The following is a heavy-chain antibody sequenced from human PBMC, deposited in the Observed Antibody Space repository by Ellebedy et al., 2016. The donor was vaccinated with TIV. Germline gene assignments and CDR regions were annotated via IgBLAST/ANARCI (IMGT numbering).Heavy chain of an antibody. CDR2: ISGSGGST. CDR3: AIGTSSSSLLGGNNWFDP. V-gene: IGHV3-23*01. Sequence: GESLKISXAASGFTFSSYAMSWVRQAPGKGLEWVSAISGSGGSTYYADSVKGRFTISRDNSKNTLYLQMNSLRAEDTAVYYCAIGTSSSSLLGGNNWFDPWGQGTLVTVSS. D-gene: IGHD6-6*01. J-gene: IGHJ5*02. CDR1: GFTFSSYA.